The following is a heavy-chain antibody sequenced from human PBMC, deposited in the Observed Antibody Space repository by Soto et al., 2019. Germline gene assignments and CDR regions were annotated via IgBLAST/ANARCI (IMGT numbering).Heavy chain of an antibody. D-gene: IGHD1-1*01. CDR3: AGGRVQFGLFDY. CDR1: GFTFSSYA. CDR2: ISGSGGST. J-gene: IGHJ4*02. V-gene: IGHV3-23*01. Sequence: EVQLLESGGGLVQPGGSLRLSSAASGFTFSSYAMSWVRQAPGKGLEWVSAISGSGGSTYYADSVKGRFTISRDNSKNTLYLQMNSLRAEDTAVYYCAGGRVQFGLFDYWGQGTLVTVSS.